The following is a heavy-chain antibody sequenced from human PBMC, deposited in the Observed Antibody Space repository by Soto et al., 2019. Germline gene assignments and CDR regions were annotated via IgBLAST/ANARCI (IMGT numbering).Heavy chain of an antibody. D-gene: IGHD6-13*01. CDR2: IYYSGSA. J-gene: IGHJ4*02. CDR1: GGSIGSYY. CDR3: ARYNAASGTYYFDY. V-gene: IGHV4-59*12. Sequence: SETLSLTCTVSGGSIGSYYWSWIRQPPGKGLEWIGYIYYSGSANYNPSLKSRVTMSVGNSKNQFSLKLNSVTAADTAVYYCARYNAASGTYYFDYWGQGTLVTVSS.